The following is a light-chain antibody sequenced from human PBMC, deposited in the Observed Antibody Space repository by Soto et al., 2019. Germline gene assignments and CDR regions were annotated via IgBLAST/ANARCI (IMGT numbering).Light chain of an antibody. V-gene: IGLV2-14*01. CDR2: EVS. Sequence: QSVLTQPASVSGSPGQSITISCTGTSSDVGGYNYVSWYQQHPGKAPKPMIYEVSNRPSGVSNRFSGSKSGNTASLTISGLQAEDEADYYCSSYTSSGTLYVFGTGTKVTVL. J-gene: IGLJ1*01. CDR3: SSYTSSGTLYV. CDR1: SSDVGGYNY.